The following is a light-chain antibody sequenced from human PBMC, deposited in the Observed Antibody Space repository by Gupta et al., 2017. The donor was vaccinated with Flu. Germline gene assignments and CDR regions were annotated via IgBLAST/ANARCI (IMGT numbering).Light chain of an antibody. CDR1: SSDVGSYNL. CDR3: CSYAGSNTWV. J-gene: IGLJ3*02. V-gene: IGLV2-23*02. Sequence: SITISCPATSSDVGSYNLVAWYQQEPGKATKLMIYEVSKRPAGASNRFSGSKSGNAASLTTSGLQAEDDANYYCCSYAGSNTWVFGGGTKLTVL. CDR2: EVS.